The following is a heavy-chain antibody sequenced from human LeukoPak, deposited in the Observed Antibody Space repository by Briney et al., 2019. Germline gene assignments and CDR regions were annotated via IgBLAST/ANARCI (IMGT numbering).Heavy chain of an antibody. Sequence: KPSETLSLTCTVSGGSISSSSYYWGWIRQPPGKGLEWIGSIYYSGSTYYNPSLKSRVTISVDTSKNQFSLKLSSVTAADTAVYYCARVVPAALPYYDFWSGYYGSFDYWGQGTLVTVSS. J-gene: IGHJ4*02. CDR2: IYYSGST. CDR1: GGSISSSSYY. D-gene: IGHD3-3*01. CDR3: ARVVPAALPYYDFWSGYYGSFDY. V-gene: IGHV4-39*01.